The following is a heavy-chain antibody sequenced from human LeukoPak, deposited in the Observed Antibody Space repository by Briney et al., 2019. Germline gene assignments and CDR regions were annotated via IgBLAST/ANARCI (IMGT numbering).Heavy chain of an antibody. D-gene: IGHD3-22*01. Sequence: GGSLRLSCAASGFTFSSYAMSWVRQAPGKGLEWVPAISGSGGSTYYADSVKGRFTISRDNSKNTLYLQMNSLRAEDTAVYYCAKVRGKYYYDSSGYYFFDYWGQGTLVTVSS. CDR1: GFTFSSYA. CDR3: AKVRGKYYYDSSGYYFFDY. CDR2: ISGSGGST. J-gene: IGHJ4*02. V-gene: IGHV3-23*01.